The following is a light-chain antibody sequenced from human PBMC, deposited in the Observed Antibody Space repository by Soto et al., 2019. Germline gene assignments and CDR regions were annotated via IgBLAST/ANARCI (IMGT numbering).Light chain of an antibody. Sequence: QTVLTQPPSASGTPGQRVTISCSGSSSNIGTNYVYWYQQLPGMAPKLLIYRSDQRPSGVPDRLSGSKSGTSASLAISGLRSEDEADYYCATWDDTLSGVVFGGGTQLTVL. CDR2: RSD. J-gene: IGLJ2*01. CDR3: ATWDDTLSGVV. V-gene: IGLV1-47*01. CDR1: SSNIGTNY.